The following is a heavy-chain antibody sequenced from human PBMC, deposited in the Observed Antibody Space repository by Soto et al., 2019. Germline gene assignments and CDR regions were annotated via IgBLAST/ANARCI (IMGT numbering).Heavy chain of an antibody. D-gene: IGHD3-10*01. CDR2: IIPIFGTA. CDR3: ARELNDYGSGSPNWYFDL. V-gene: IGHV1-69*01. J-gene: IGHJ2*01. Sequence: QVQLVQSGAEVKKPGSSVKVSCKASGGTFSSYAISWVRQAPGQGLEWMGGIIPIFGTANYAQKFQGRVTITADESTSTAYMELSSLRSEDTAVYYCARELNDYGSGSPNWYFDLWGRGTLVTVSS. CDR1: GGTFSSYA.